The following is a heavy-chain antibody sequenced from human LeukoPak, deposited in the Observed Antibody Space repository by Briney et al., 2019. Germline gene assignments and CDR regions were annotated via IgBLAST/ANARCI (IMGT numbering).Heavy chain of an antibody. CDR1: GFTFSSYA. V-gene: IGHV3-23*01. J-gene: IGHJ4*01. Sequence: GGSLRLSCAASGFTFSSYAMSWVRQAPGKGLEWVSSISGSGTNTYYADSVKSRFTISRDNSKNTLYLQMDSLRAEDTALYYCAKLRWYCENGAYADYWGQGSLVTVSS. CDR3: AKLRWYCENGAYADY. D-gene: IGHD4/OR15-4a*01. CDR2: ISGSGTNT.